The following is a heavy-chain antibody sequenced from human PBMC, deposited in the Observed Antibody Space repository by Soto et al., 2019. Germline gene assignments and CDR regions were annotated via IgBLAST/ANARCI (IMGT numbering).Heavy chain of an antibody. CDR2: INPNSGGT. D-gene: IGHD3-3*01. V-gene: IGHV1-2*02. CDR1: GYTFTGYY. Sequence: ASVKVSCKASGYTFTGYYMHWVRQAPGQGLEWMGWINPNSGGTNYAQKFQGRVTMTRDTSISTAYMELSRLRSDDTAVYYCARGIRPLVWYAFWSGYYTGGPYYYGMDVWGQGTTVTVSS. J-gene: IGHJ6*02. CDR3: ARGIRPLVWYAFWSGYYTGGPYYYGMDV.